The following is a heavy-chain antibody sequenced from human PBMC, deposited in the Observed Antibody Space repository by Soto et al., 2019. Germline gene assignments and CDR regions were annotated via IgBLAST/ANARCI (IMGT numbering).Heavy chain of an antibody. D-gene: IGHD3-10*01. V-gene: IGHV4-31*03. Sequence: SETLSLTCTVSGGSISSGGYYWNWIRQHPGKGLEWIGYIYYSGSTYYNPSLKSRVTMSVDTSKNQFSLKLSSVTAADTAVYYCARVRSFGGYEFDIWGQGTMVTVSS. J-gene: IGHJ3*02. CDR1: GGSISSGGYY. CDR2: IYYSGST. CDR3: ARVRSFGGYEFDI.